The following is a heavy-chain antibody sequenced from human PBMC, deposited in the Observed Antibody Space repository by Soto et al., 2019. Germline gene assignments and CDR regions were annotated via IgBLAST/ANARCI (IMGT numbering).Heavy chain of an antibody. J-gene: IGHJ6*02. CDR2: ISYDGSNK. V-gene: IGHV3-30-3*01. CDR3: ARDHLASYYGMDV. CDR1: GFTFSSYA. Sequence: QVQLVESGGGVVQPGRSLRLSCAASGFTFSSYAMHWVRQAPGKGLEWVAVISYDGSNKYYADSVKGRFTISRDNSKNTLYLQMNSLRAEDTAVYYCARDHLASYYGMDVWGQGTTVTVSS.